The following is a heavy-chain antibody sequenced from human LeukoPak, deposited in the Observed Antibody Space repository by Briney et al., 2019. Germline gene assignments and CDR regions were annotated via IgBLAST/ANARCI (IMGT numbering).Heavy chain of an antibody. V-gene: IGHV4-39*01. J-gene: IGHJ6*02. CDR3: ARRSGYYGSGSYSDYYGMDV. CDR2: IYYSGST. Sequence: PSETLSLTCTISGGSISSSSYYWGWIRQPPGKGLEWIGSIYYSGSTYYNPSLKSRVTISVDTSKNQFSPKLSSVTAADTAVYYCARRSGYYGSGSYSDYYGMDVWGQGTTVTVSS. D-gene: IGHD3-10*01. CDR1: GGSISSSSYY.